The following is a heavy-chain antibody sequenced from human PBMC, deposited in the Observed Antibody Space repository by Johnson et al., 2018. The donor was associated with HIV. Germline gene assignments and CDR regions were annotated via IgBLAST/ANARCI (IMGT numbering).Heavy chain of an antibody. CDR3: AKGRRELLLPPDAFDF. CDR2: ISWNSGSI. V-gene: IGHV3-9*01. J-gene: IGHJ3*01. Sequence: VQLVESGGGVVQPGRSLRLSCAASGFTFDDYAMHWVRQAPGKGLEWVSGISWNSGSIGYADSVKGRFTISRDNAKTSLYLQMNSLRAEDTALYYCAKGRRELLLPPDAFDFWGQGTLVTVSS. CDR1: GFTFDDYA. D-gene: IGHD2-15*01.